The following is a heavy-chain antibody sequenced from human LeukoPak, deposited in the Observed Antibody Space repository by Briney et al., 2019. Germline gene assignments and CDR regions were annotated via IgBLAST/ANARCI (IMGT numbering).Heavy chain of an antibody. J-gene: IGHJ5*02. CDR2: IWYDGSNK. Sequence: GGSLRLSCAASGFTFSSYVMHWVRQAPGKGLEWVAVIWYDGSNKYYADSVKGRFTISRDNSKNTLYLQMNSLRAEDTAVYYRAGDNVVVVPAAIRRWFDPWGQGTLVTVSS. D-gene: IGHD2-2*02. CDR3: AGDNVVVVPAAIRRWFDP. CDR1: GFTFSSYV. V-gene: IGHV3-33*01.